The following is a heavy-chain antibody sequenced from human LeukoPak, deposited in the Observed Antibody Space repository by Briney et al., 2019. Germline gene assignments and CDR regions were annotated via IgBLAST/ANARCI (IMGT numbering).Heavy chain of an antibody. Sequence: PGGSLRLSCAASGFIFSNYAMSWVRQPPGKGLEWIGNIYHSGNTYYTSSLRSRVTISVDTSKNLFSLNLTSVTGADAAVYFCARVADSSGWFGDYFDNWGLGTLVTVSS. J-gene: IGHJ4*02. V-gene: IGHV4-39*02. CDR1: GFIFSNYA. CDR2: IYHSGNT. CDR3: ARVADSSGWFGDYFDN. D-gene: IGHD6-19*01.